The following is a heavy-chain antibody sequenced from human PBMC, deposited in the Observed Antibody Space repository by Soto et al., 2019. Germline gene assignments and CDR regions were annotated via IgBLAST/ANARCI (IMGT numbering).Heavy chain of an antibody. CDR1: GVSLTSGNW. J-gene: IGHJ4*02. CDR3: ARLVYDTRLNYMYFGF. D-gene: IGHD3-10*01. V-gene: IGHV4-4*02. Sequence: SETLSLTCAVSGVSLTSGNWWTWVRQSPQRGLEYIGEIFHDGTANYYPSFERRVAMSVDTSRNQFSLKLASVTAADTAVYFCARLVYDTRLNYMYFGFWGPGALVTASS. CDR2: IFHDGTA.